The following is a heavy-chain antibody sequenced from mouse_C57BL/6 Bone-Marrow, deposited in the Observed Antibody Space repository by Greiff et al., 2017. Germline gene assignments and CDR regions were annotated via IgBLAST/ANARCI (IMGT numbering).Heavy chain of an antibody. D-gene: IGHD2-3*01. CDR2: IYPSDSET. J-gene: IGHJ2*01. CDR3: ARGGLLYFDY. CDR1: GYTFTSYW. V-gene: IGHV1-61*01. Sequence: QVQLKQSGAELVRPGSSVKLSCKASGYTFTSYWMDWVKQRPGQGLEWIGNIYPSDSETHYNQKFKDKATLTVDKSSSTAYMQLSSLTSEDSAVYCCARGGLLYFDYWGQGTTLTVSS.